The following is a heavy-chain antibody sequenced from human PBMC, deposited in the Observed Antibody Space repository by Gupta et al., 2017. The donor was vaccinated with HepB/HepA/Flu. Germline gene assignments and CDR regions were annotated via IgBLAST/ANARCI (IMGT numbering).Heavy chain of an antibody. D-gene: IGHD7-27*01. V-gene: IGHV4-39*01. CDR3: ARHGDYNWFDP. CDR1: GGSISSSSYY. CDR2: IYYSGST. J-gene: IGHJ5*02. Sequence: QLQLQESGPGLVKPSETLSLTCTVSGGSISSSSYYWGWIRQPPGKGLEWIGSIYYSGSTYYNPSLKSRVTISVDTSKNQFSLKLSSVTAADTAVYYCARHGDYNWFDPGGQGTLVTVSS.